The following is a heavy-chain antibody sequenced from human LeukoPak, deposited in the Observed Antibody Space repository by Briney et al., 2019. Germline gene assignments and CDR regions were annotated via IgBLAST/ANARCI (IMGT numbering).Heavy chain of an antibody. D-gene: IGHD2-2*02. CDR2: ISYDGNNK. CDR3: ARLPGYCSSNSCYKMTIPFDY. CDR1: GFTFSSYS. J-gene: IGHJ4*02. V-gene: IGHV3-30-3*01. Sequence: GGSLRLSCSASGFTFSSYSMHWVRQAPGKGLEGVAVISYDGNNKYDADSVKGRFTISRDNSKNTLYLQMNSLRAEDTAVYYCARLPGYCSSNSCYKMTIPFDYWGQGTLVTVSS.